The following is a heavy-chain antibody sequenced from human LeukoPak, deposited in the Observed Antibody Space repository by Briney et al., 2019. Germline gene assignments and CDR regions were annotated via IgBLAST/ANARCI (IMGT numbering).Heavy chain of an antibody. V-gene: IGHV4-39*01. CDR3: ARLNPVLLWFGDQRGYYMDV. Sequence: PSETLSLTCTVPGGSISSSSYYWGWIRQPPGKGLEWIGSIYYSGSTYYNPSLKSRVTISVDTSKNQFSLKLSSVTAADTAVYYCARLNPVLLWFGDQRGYYMDVWGKGTTVTVSS. CDR1: GGSISSSSYY. D-gene: IGHD3-10*01. CDR2: IYYSGST. J-gene: IGHJ6*03.